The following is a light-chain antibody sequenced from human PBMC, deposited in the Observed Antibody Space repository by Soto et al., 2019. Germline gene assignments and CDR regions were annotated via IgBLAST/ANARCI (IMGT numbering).Light chain of an antibody. CDR2: KAS. V-gene: IGKV1-5*03. CDR3: HGKT. Sequence: DIQMTQSPSTLSASVGDRVTITCRASQSISSWLAWYQQKPGKAPKLLIYKASSLESGVPSRFSGSGSGTEFTLTISSLQPDDFATYYCHGKTFGQWTKVEIK. J-gene: IGKJ1*01. CDR1: QSISSW.